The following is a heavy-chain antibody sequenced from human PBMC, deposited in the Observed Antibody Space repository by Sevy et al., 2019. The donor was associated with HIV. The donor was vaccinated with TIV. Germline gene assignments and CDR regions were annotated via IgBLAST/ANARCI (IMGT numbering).Heavy chain of an antibody. CDR3: ARVVGYCVSASCSNWFDP. J-gene: IGHJ5*02. Sequence: GGSLRLSCAASGFTFSDFYMSWIRQSPGKGLEWVSYISPTGATIFYADSVKGLFTISRDNAKNSLYLQMNSLRAEDTAVYYCARVVGYCVSASCSNWFDPWGPGNLVTVSS. D-gene: IGHD2-15*01. CDR2: ISPTGATI. CDR1: GFTFSDFY. V-gene: IGHV3-11*01.